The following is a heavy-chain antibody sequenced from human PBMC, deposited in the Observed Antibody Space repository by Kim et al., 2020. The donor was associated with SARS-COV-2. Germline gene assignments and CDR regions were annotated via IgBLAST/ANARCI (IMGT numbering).Heavy chain of an antibody. J-gene: IGHJ4*02. Sequence: GGSLRLSCEASGFTFSSHWMLWVRQVPGRGLVWVSRINSDGTSTTYADSVKGRFTISRDNAKNTLYLQMNSLRAEDTAIYYCARGGELLRTSGSYGDCWGQGALVTVSS. D-gene: IGHD2-15*01. CDR1: GFTFSSHW. CDR2: INSDGTST. V-gene: IGHV3-74*01. CDR3: ARGGELLRTSGSYGDC.